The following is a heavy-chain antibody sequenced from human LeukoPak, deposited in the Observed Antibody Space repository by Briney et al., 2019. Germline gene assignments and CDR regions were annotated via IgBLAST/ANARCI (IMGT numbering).Heavy chain of an antibody. D-gene: IGHD3-9*01. J-gene: IGHJ6*02. Sequence: SVKVSCKASGGTFSSYAISWLRQAPGQGLGWVGRIILILGIANYAQKFQGRVTITADKSTSTAYMELSSLRSEKTAVYYCATSYYDILTGYKSKFGPRYYYYGMDVWGQGTTVTVSS. V-gene: IGHV1-69*04. CDR3: ATSYYDILTGYKSKFGPRYYYYGMDV. CDR2: IILILGIA. CDR1: GGTFSSYA.